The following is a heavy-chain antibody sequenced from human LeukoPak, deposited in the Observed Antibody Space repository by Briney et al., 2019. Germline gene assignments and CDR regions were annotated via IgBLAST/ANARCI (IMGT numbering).Heavy chain of an antibody. CDR2: ISGSGVTTSGGVT. Sequence: GGSLRLSCAASGFTFTSYAMSWVRQAPGKGLECVSTISGSGVTTSGGVTYYADSVKGRFTISRDNSKNTLYLQMNSLRAEDTAVYYCTKGLPVGCCSGDSCYSLAWGQGTLVTVSS. CDR3: TKGLPVGCCSGDSCYSLA. V-gene: IGHV3-23*01. CDR1: GFTFTSYA. J-gene: IGHJ4*02. D-gene: IGHD2-15*01.